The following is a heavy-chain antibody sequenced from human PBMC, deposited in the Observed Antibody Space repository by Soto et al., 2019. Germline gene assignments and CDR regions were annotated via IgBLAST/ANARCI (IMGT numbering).Heavy chain of an antibody. J-gene: IGHJ6*02. V-gene: IGHV3-30-3*01. CDR2: ISYDGSNK. Sequence: GGSLRLSCAASGFTFSSYAMHWVRQAPGKGLEWVAVISYDGSNKYYADSVKGRFTISRDNSKNTLYLQMNSLRAEDTAVYYCASPLNPSYDFWSGYGLYYYYYYGMDVWGQGTTVTVSS. CDR3: ASPLNPSYDFWSGYGLYYYYYYGMDV. CDR1: GFTFSSYA. D-gene: IGHD3-3*01.